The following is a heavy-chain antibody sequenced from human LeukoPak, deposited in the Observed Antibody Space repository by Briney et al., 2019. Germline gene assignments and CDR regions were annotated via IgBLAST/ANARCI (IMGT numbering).Heavy chain of an antibody. Sequence: SETLSLTCTVSGGSISSGDYYWGWIRQPPGKGLEWIGYIYYSGSTYYNPPRNSRITIPVDTSKIQFSLKLSSVTAADTAVYYCARAPTSAHSSWQLAFDYWGQGTLVTVSS. CDR2: IYYSGST. V-gene: IGHV4-30-4*08. D-gene: IGHD2-2*01. CDR1: GGSISSGDYY. J-gene: IGHJ4*02. CDR3: ARAPTSAHSSWQLAFDY.